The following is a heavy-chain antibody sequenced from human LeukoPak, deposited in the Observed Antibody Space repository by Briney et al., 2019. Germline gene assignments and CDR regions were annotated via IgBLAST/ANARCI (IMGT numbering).Heavy chain of an antibody. J-gene: IGHJ5*02. CDR2: IYPHDSDT. D-gene: IGHD3-10*01. CDR1: GASFTDYW. CDR3: ARQCCRGASPGFDP. V-gene: IGHV5-51*01. Sequence: GGSLKISCKGSGASFTDYWIAWVRQLPGKGLEGMGIIYPHDSDTRYSPPFQGQVTFSADKSISTAYLQWSSLRASDTAIYYCARQCCRGASPGFDPWGQGTPVTVSS.